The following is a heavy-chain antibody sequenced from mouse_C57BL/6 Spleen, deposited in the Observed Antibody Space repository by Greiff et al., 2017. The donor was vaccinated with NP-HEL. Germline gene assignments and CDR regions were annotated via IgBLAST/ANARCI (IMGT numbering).Heavy chain of an antibody. CDR2: ISSGSSTI. CDR3: ARGGGSSLYWYFDV. CDR1: GFTFSDYG. Sequence: EVKLVESGGGLVKPGGSLKLSCAASGFTFSDYGMHWVRQAPEKGLEWVAYISSGSSTIYYADTVKGRFTISRDNAKNTLFLQMTSLRSEDTARYYCARGGGSSLYWYFDVWGTGTTVTVSS. J-gene: IGHJ1*03. D-gene: IGHD1-1*01. V-gene: IGHV5-17*01.